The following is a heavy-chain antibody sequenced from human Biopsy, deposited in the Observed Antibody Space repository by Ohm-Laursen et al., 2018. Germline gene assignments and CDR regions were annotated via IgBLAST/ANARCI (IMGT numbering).Heavy chain of an antibody. CDR1: GFTVSNKY. CDR3: ARHHCTNGVCLGVYFDY. J-gene: IGHJ4*02. CDR2: IYTGGTT. D-gene: IGHD2-8*01. V-gene: IGHV3-53*01. Sequence: SLRISCAASGFTVSNKYMSWVRQAPGKGLEWVSVIYTGGTTHYADSVRGRFTISRDNSKNTLYLQMNSLRAEDTAVYYCARHHCTNGVCLGVYFDYWGQGTLVTVSS.